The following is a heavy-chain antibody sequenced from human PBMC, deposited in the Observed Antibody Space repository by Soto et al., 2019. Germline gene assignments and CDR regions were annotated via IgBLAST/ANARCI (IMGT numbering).Heavy chain of an antibody. CDR3: ARVNYGDYYYGMDV. J-gene: IGHJ6*02. CDR1: WGSSDDSY. CDR2: ISYTGSA. D-gene: IGHD4-17*01. V-gene: IGHV4-59*01. Sequence: SETLCLTCTVAWGSSDDSYGTCIRQPPGKGLEWIGYISYTGSANYNASLKSRLTISVDTSKNQFSLKLSSVTAADTALYYCARVNYGDYYYGMDVWGQGTTVTVSS.